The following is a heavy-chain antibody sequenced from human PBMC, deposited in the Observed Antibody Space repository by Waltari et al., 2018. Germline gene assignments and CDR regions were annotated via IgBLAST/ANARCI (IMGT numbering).Heavy chain of an antibody. CDR2: ISGSGGST. Sequence: EVKLVESGGGLVRPWGSLRISCAASGSTFSSYAMSWVPQAPGKGLEWVSAISGSGGSTYYADSVKGRFTISRDNSKNTLYLQMNSLRAEDTAVYYCAKNEDFWSGYYDYWGQGTLVTVSS. V-gene: IGHV3-23*04. CDR1: GSTFSSYA. D-gene: IGHD3-3*01. CDR3: AKNEDFWSGYYDY. J-gene: IGHJ4*02.